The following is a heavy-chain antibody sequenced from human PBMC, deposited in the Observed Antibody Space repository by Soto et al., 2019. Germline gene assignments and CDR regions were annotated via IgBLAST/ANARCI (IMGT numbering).Heavy chain of an antibody. CDR2: ISGSGSPK. J-gene: IGHJ3*02. CDR3: VRDGYCGSTSCSRGAFDI. Sequence: EVQLVQSGGGLVQPGGSLRLSCAGSGFSFSTNSMNWVRKAPGKGLEWVSYISGSGSPKNYADSVKGRFTISRDNDQNSLYLQMNSLRVEDTAVYYCVRDGYCGSTSCSRGAFDIWGQGTMVTVSS. CDR1: GFSFSTNS. D-gene: IGHD2-2*03. V-gene: IGHV3-48*01.